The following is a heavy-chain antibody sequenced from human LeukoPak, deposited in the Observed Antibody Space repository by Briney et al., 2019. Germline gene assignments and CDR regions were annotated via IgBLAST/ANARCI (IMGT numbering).Heavy chain of an antibody. CDR2: INTDGSST. D-gene: IGHD3-9*01. CDR1: GFTFSNYW. Sequence: PGGSLRLSCAASGFTFSNYWLYWVRQAPGKGLVWVSRINTDGSSTTYADSVKGRFSISRDNAKNTLYLQMNSLRAEDTAVYYCARLDILTGNYYYFNFWGQGTLVTVSS. J-gene: IGHJ4*02. CDR3: ARLDILTGNYYYFNF. V-gene: IGHV3-74*01.